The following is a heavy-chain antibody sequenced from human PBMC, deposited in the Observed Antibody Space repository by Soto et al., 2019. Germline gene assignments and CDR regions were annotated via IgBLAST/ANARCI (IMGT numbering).Heavy chain of an antibody. D-gene: IGHD4-17*01. Sequence: GGSLRLSCAASGFTFSSYGMHWVRQAPGKGLEWVAVIWYDGSNKYYADSVKGRFTISRDNSKNTLYLQMNSLRAEDTAVYYCARDPGTVYYYYYGMDVWGQGTTVTVSS. CDR1: GFTFSSYG. CDR3: ARDPGTVYYYYYGMDV. V-gene: IGHV3-33*01. J-gene: IGHJ6*02. CDR2: IWYDGSNK.